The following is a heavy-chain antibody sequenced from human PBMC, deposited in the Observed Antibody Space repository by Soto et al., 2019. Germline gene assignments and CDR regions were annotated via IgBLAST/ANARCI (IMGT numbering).Heavy chain of an antibody. D-gene: IGHD2-15*01. Sequence: GGSLRLSCAASGFTFSSYAMSWVRQAPGKGLEWVSAISGSGGSTYYADSVKGRFTISRDNSKNTLYLQMNSLRAEDTAVYYCAKRYCSGGSGYSSYFDYWGQGTLVTVSS. CDR1: GFTFSSYA. CDR3: AKRYCSGGSGYSSYFDY. CDR2: ISGSGGST. V-gene: IGHV3-23*01. J-gene: IGHJ4*02.